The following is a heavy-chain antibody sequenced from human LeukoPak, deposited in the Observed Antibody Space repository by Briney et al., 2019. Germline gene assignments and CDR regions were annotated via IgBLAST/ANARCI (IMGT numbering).Heavy chain of an antibody. D-gene: IGHD1-26*01. CDR1: GFTFSSHG. CDR2: ISGSGGST. J-gene: IGHJ6*03. Sequence: GGSLRLSCAASGFTFSSHGVMWVRQAPGGGLVWVSAISGSGGSTYYADSVKGRFTISRDNSKNTLYLRMNSLRAEDTAVYYCAKESVVGATGDYYYYMDVWGKGTTVTISS. V-gene: IGHV3-23*01. CDR3: AKESVVGATGDYYYYMDV.